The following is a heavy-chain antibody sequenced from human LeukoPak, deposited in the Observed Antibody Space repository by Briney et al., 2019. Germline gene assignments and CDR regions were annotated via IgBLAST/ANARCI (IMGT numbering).Heavy chain of an antibody. Sequence: PGGSLRLSCAASGFTFSSYWMSWVRQAPGKGLEWVANIKQDGSEKYYVDSVKGRFTISRDNAKNSLYLQMNSLRAEDTAVYYCARDHLIPYYDILTGRGTNWFDPWGQGTLVTVSS. J-gene: IGHJ5*02. CDR1: GFTFSSYW. CDR3: ARDHLIPYYDILTGRGTNWFDP. D-gene: IGHD3-9*01. CDR2: IKQDGSEK. V-gene: IGHV3-7*01.